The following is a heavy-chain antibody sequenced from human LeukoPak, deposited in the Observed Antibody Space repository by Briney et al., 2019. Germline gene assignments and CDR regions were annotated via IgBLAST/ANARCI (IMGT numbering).Heavy chain of an antibody. Sequence: ASVKVSCKASGYTFTGYYMHWVRQAPGQGLEWMGWINPNSGGTNYAQKFQGRVTMTRDTSISTAYMELSRLRSDDTAVYYCARVKAARPSDLDYWAREPWSPSPQ. CDR2: INPNSGGT. J-gene: IGHJ4*02. CDR3: ARVKAARPSDLDY. D-gene: IGHD6-6*01. V-gene: IGHV1-2*02. CDR1: GYTFTGYY.